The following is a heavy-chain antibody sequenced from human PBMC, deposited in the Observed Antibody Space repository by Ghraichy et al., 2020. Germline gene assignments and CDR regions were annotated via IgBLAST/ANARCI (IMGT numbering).Heavy chain of an antibody. V-gene: IGHV4-38-2*02. CDR2: ISHSGST. D-gene: IGHD6-19*01. CDR3: ARVESSGWRLDWFDP. J-gene: IGHJ5*02. Sequence: ESLNISCTVSGYSISSGYYWGWIRQPPGKGLEWIGSISHSGSTYYNPSLESRVTISVDTSKNQFSLKLNSVTAADTAVYYCARVESSGWRLDWFDPWGQGTLVTVSS. CDR1: GYSISSGYY.